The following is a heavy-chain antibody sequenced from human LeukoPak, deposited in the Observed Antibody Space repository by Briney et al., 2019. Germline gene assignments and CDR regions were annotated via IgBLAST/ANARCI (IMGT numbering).Heavy chain of an antibody. CDR1: GFTFSSYW. V-gene: IGHV3-7*02. CDR3: ARLGHCSGGSCYSDY. Sequence: GGSLRLSCAASGFTFSSYWMTWVRQAPGRGLEWVANIKQDGSEKYYVDSVKGRFTISRDNGKNSLYLQMDSQRAEDTAVYYCARLGHCSGGSCYSDYWGQGTLVTVSS. D-gene: IGHD2-15*01. CDR2: IKQDGSEK. J-gene: IGHJ4*02.